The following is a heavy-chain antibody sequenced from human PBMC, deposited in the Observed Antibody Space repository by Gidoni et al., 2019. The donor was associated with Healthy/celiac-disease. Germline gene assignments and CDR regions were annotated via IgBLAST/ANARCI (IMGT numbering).Heavy chain of an antibody. CDR3: ARDRKIAAAGLDAFDI. Sequence: QVQLVESGGGVVQPGRSLRLSCAASGFTFSSYGMHWVRQAPGKGLEWVAVIWYDGSNKYYADSVKGRFTISRDNSKNTLYLQMNSLRAEDTAVYYCARDRKIAAAGLDAFDIWGQGTMVTVSS. D-gene: IGHD6-13*01. V-gene: IGHV3-33*01. J-gene: IGHJ3*02. CDR1: GFTFSSYG. CDR2: IWYDGSNK.